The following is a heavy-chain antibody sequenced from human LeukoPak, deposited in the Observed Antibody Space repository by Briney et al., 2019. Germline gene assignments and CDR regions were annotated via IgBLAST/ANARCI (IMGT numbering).Heavy chain of an antibody. Sequence: PGGSLRLSCVASGFTFSSYAMSWVRQAPGKGLEWVSAISGSGGSTYYADSVKGRFTISRDNSKNTLYLQMNSLRAEDTAVYYCAKDPSGWYYFDYWGQGTLVTVSS. CDR3: AKDPSGWYYFDY. V-gene: IGHV3-23*01. D-gene: IGHD6-19*01. J-gene: IGHJ4*02. CDR2: ISGSGGST. CDR1: GFTFSSYA.